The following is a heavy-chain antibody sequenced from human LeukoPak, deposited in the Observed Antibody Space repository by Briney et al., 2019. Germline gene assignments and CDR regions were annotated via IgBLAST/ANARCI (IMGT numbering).Heavy chain of an antibody. D-gene: IGHD3-3*01. J-gene: IGHJ2*01. CDR3: AREDYDDSGAWYFVL. V-gene: IGHV4-4*02. CDR2: IYHSGST. CDR1: GGSISRSNW. Sequence: PSETLSLTCAVSGGSISRSNWWSWVRQPPGKGLEWIGEIYHSGSTNYNPSLKSRVTISVDKSKNQFSLKLSSVTAADTAVYYCAREDYDDSGAWYFVLWGRGTLVTVSS.